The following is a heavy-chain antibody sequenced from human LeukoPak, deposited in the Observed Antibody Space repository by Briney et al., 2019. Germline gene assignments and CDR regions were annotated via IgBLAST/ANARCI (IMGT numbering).Heavy chain of an antibody. CDR2: IIPIFGTA. J-gene: IGHJ4*02. CDR1: GGTFSSYV. Sequence: ASVKVSCKASGGTFSSYVISWVRQAPGQGLERMGGIIPIFGTANYAQKFQGRVTITTDESTSTAYMELTSLRSEDTAVHYCARDPGDSSGYYSSRNYYFDSWGQGTLVTVSS. D-gene: IGHD3-22*01. V-gene: IGHV1-69*05. CDR3: ARDPGDSSGYYSSRNYYFDS.